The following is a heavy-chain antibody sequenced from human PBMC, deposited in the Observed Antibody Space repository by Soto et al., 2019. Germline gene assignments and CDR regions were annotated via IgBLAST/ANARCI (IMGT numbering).Heavy chain of an antibody. CDR1: GGSISSYY. J-gene: IGHJ4*02. CDR3: ARENDYGDTHFDY. V-gene: IGHV4-59*01. D-gene: IGHD4-17*01. CDR2: IYYSGST. Sequence: SETLSLTCTVSGGSISSYYWSWIRQPPGKGLEWIGYIYYSGSTNYNPSLKSRVTISVDTSKNQFSLKLSSVTAADTAVYYCARENDYGDTHFDYWGQGTLVTVSS.